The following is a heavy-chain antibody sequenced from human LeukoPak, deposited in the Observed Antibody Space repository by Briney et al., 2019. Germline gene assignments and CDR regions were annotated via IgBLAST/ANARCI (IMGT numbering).Heavy chain of an antibody. D-gene: IGHD1-1*01. J-gene: IGHJ3*02. CDR1: GFNFNSYD. V-gene: IGHV3-23*01. CDR2: ITYSGGNT. CDR3: AKDLPELRSSAFHI. Sequence: PGRSLRLSCAASGFNFNSYDMSWVRQAPGKGLEWVSGITYSGGNTYYADSVKGRFTISRDNSKATVYLHMNGLRAEDTALYYCAKDLPELRSSAFHIWGQGTMVTVSS.